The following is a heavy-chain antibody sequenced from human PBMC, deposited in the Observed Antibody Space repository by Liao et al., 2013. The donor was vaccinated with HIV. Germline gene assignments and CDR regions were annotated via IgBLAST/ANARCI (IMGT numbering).Heavy chain of an antibody. CDR1: GGSLSSGTYY. Sequence: QVQLQESGPGLVKPSQTLSLTCSVSGGSLSSGTYYWSWIRQPAGKGLEWIGRIYSSGSTNYSPSLKSRVSMSIDTSQNRFSLHLNSVTAADTAIYYCARDNYMGHWGRGTLVTVLS. CDR3: ARDNYMGH. CDR2: IYSSGST. V-gene: IGHV4-61*02. D-gene: IGHD3-10*01. J-gene: IGHJ4*02.